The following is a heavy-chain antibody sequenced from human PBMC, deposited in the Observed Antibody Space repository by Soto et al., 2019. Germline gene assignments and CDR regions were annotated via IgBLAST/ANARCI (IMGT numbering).Heavy chain of an antibody. J-gene: IGHJ5*02. V-gene: IGHV1-18*01. Sequence: QVQLVQSGAEVKKPGASVKVSCKASGYTFTSYGISWVRQAPGQGLEWMGWISAYNGNTNYAQKLQGRVTMTTDTSTSTAYMELRSLRSDDTAVYYCARAEGPTVKYSRSWSNWFDPWGQGTLVTVSS. CDR1: GYTFTSYG. CDR3: ARAEGPTVKYSRSWSNWFDP. CDR2: ISAYNGNT. D-gene: IGHD6-13*01.